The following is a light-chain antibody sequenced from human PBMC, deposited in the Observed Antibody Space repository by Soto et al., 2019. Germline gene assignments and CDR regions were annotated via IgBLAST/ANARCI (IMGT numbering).Light chain of an antibody. CDR2: DAS. V-gene: IGKV1-5*01. CDR1: QSVNKW. J-gene: IGKJ5*01. Sequence: DIQMTQSPSTLSASVGDRVTITCRASQSVNKWLAWYQQKPGKAPKLLIFDASNLESGVPSRFSGNASGTEFTLTITGLQADDFATYFCQHTYTTPITFGQGTRLEIK. CDR3: QHTYTTPIT.